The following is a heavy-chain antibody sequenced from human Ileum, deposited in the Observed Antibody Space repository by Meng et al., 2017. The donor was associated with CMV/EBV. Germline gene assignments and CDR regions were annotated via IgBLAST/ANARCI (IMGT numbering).Heavy chain of an antibody. CDR2: IRYDGSNK. CDR3: AKDRRIAVAGHFDY. Sequence: GGSLRLSCAASGFTFSSYGMHWVRQAPGKGLEWVAFIRYDGSNKYYADSVKGRFTISRDNSKNTLYLQMNSLRAEDTAVYYCAKDRRIAVAGHFDYWGQGTLVTVSS. V-gene: IGHV3-30*02. D-gene: IGHD6-19*01. J-gene: IGHJ4*02. CDR1: GFTFSSYG.